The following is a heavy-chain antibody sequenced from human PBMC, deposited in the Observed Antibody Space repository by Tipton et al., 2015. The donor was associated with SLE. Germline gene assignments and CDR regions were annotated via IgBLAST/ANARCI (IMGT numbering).Heavy chain of an antibody. CDR1: GGSISSHY. V-gene: IGHV4-59*04. CDR3: ARAGELSLYLDS. CDR2: FLHTGNP. D-gene: IGHD3-16*02. Sequence: TLSLTCTVSGGSISSHYLSWIRQPPGKGLEWIGSFLHTGNPYYNPSLRSRVTMSGDTSKNQFSVSLSSVTAADTAVYYCARAGELSLYLDSWGQGALVTVSS. J-gene: IGHJ4*02.